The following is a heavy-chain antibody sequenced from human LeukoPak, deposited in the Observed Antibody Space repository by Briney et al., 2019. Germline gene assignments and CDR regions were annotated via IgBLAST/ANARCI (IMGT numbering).Heavy chain of an antibody. J-gene: IGHJ5*02. CDR2: IIPILGIA. CDR3: ARGRRDDFWTGYSRENWFDL. V-gene: IGHV1-69*04. D-gene: IGHD3/OR15-3a*01. Sequence: ASVKVSCKASGGTFSSYAISWVRQAPGQGLEWMGRIIPILGIANYAQKFQGRLTITADKSTSTAYMELSSLRSEDTAVYYCARGRRDDFWTGYSRENWFDLWGQGTLVTVSS. CDR1: GGTFSSYA.